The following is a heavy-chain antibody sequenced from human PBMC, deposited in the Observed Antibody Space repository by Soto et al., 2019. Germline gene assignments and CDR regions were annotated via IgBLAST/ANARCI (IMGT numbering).Heavy chain of an antibody. CDR2: ISYDGSNK. CDR3: ADTYPGHSYGPVYY. CDR1: GFTFSSYA. Sequence: QVQLVESGGGVVQPGRSLRLSCAASGFTFSSYAMHWVRQAPGKGLEWVAVISYDGSNKYYADSVKGRFTISRDNSKNTLYLQMTSLRAEDTAVYYCADTYPGHSYGPVYYWGQGTLVTVSS. V-gene: IGHV3-30-3*01. J-gene: IGHJ4*02. D-gene: IGHD5-18*01.